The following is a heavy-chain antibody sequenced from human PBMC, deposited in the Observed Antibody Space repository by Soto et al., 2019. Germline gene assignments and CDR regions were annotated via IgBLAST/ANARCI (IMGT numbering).Heavy chain of an antibody. Sequence: QVQLVESGGGVVQPGRSLRLSCAASGFTFSSYGMHWVRQAPGKGLEWVAVIWYDGSNKYYADSVKGRFTISRDNSKNTLYLQMNRLRAEDTAVYYCARDRCSGWHGAFDYWGQGTLVTVSS. CDR3: ARDRCSGWHGAFDY. CDR2: IWYDGSNK. V-gene: IGHV3-33*01. CDR1: GFTFSSYG. J-gene: IGHJ4*02. D-gene: IGHD6-19*01.